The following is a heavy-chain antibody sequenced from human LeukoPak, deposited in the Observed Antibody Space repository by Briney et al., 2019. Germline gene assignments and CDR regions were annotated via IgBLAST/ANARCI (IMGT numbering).Heavy chain of an antibody. D-gene: IGHD5-24*01. CDR3: AKDRGDGYNWENYSGFAS. CDR2: ISYDESNK. CDR1: GFTFSSYG. V-gene: IGHV3-30*18. Sequence: GGALRLSCAASGFTFSSYGMQWVRQAPGKGLEGVAVISYDESNKWYADSVRGRFTISRDNSQNTLSLQMRSLRAEDTAVYYCAKDRGDGYNWENYSGFASWGQGIPVTVSS. J-gene: IGHJ4*02.